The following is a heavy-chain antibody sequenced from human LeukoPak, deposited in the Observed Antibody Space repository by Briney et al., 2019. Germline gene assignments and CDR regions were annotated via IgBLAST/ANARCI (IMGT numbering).Heavy chain of an antibody. CDR2: INHSGST. CDR3: ARDYYDRNGMDV. V-gene: IGHV4-34*01. J-gene: IGHJ6*02. Sequence: KPSETLSLTCAVYGGSFSGYYWSWIRQPPGKGLEWIGEINHSGSTNYNPSLKSRVTISVDTSKNQFSLKLSSVTAADTAVYYCARDYYDRNGMDVWGQGTTVTVSS. CDR1: GGSFSGYY. D-gene: IGHD3-22*01.